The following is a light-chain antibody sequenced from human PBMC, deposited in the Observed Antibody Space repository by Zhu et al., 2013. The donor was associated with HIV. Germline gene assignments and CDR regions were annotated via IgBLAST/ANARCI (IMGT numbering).Light chain of an antibody. Sequence: EIVLTQSPGTLSLSPGERATLSCRASQSVSSSYLAWYQQKPGQAPRLLIYGASSRATDIPDRFSGSGSGTDFTLTISRLEPEDFAVYYCQQCGSSSYTLVQGTKLEDQT. CDR2: GAS. CDR3: QQCGSSSYT. J-gene: IGKJ2*01. V-gene: IGKV3-20*01. CDR1: QSVSSSY.